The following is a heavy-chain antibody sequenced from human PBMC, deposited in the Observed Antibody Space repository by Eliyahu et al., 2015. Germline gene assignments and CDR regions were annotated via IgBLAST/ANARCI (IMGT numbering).Heavy chain of an antibody. CDR1: GFXXSISEVG. CDR2: IYWDDDK. J-gene: IGHJ3*01. D-gene: IGHD1-26*01. CDR3: AHSPKIARTRRDAFDV. V-gene: IGHV2-5*02. Sequence: QITLKESGPTLVKPTQTLTLTCTFSGFXXSISEVGVGWIRQPPGKALEWLGIIYWDDDKRYSPSVKSRLTITKDTSKNQVVFTMTNMDPVDTATYFCAHSPKIARTRRDAFDVWGQGTMVTVSS.